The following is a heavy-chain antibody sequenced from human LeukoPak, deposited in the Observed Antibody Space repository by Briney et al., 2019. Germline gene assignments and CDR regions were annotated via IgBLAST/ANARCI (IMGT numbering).Heavy chain of an antibody. CDR3: ARDRHWTNDWVFDY. CDR1: GGSISNYY. Sequence: SETLSLTCTVSGGSISNYYWSWIRQPPGKGLEWIGYIYYSGSTNYNPSLKSRVTISLHTSKNQFSLKLSSVNAADTAVYYCARDRHWTNDWVFDYWGQGSLVTVSS. V-gene: IGHV4-59*01. D-gene: IGHD1/OR15-1a*01. CDR2: IYYSGST. J-gene: IGHJ4*02.